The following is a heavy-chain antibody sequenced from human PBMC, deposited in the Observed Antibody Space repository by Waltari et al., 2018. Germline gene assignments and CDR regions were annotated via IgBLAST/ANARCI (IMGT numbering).Heavy chain of an antibody. Sequence: QVQLVQSGAEVKKPGSSVKVSCKASGGTFSSYAISWVRQAPGQGLEWMGRIIPILGTANYAQRFQGRVTITADKSTSTAYMELSSLRSEDTAVYYCAREGDCSSTSCYLWFDPWGQGTLVTVSS. CDR3: AREGDCSSTSCYLWFDP. CDR1: GGTFSSYA. D-gene: IGHD2-2*01. V-gene: IGHV1-69*08. CDR2: IIPILGTA. J-gene: IGHJ5*02.